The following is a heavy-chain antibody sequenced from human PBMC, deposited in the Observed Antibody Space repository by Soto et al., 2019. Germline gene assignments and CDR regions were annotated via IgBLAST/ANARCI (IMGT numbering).Heavy chain of an antibody. Sequence: QVQLQESGPGLVKPSETLSLTCTFSGGSISSYYWSWIRQPPGKGLEYIGYIYYSGSTNYNPSLKSRVTISIDTSKSQFSLKLSSVTAADTAVYFGAAGSGWYVIDYWGQGTLVTVSS. J-gene: IGHJ4*02. CDR1: GGSISSYY. D-gene: IGHD6-19*01. CDR3: AAGSGWYVIDY. CDR2: IYYSGST. V-gene: IGHV4-59*01.